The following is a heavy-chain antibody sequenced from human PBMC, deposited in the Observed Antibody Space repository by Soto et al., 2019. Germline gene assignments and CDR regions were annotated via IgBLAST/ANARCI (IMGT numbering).Heavy chain of an antibody. CDR3: ARRALRYFDWSFDY. D-gene: IGHD3-9*01. Sequence: SETLSLTCTVSGGSISSYYWSWIRQPPGKGLEWIGYIYYSGSTNYNPSLKSRVTISVDTSKNQFSLKLSSVTAADTAVYYCARRALRYFDWSFDYWGQGTLVTVSS. CDR2: IYYSGST. J-gene: IGHJ4*02. V-gene: IGHV4-59*08. CDR1: GGSISSYY.